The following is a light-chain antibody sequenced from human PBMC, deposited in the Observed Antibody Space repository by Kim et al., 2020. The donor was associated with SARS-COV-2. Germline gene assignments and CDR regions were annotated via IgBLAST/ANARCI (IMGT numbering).Light chain of an antibody. Sequence: SVSPGQTARITCSGDALPKQYAYWYQQKPGQAPVLVIYKDSERPSGIPERFSGSSSGTTVTLTISGVQAEDEADYYCQSADSSTGVFGGGTKLTVL. CDR1: ALPKQY. CDR3: QSADSSTGV. J-gene: IGLJ3*02. CDR2: KDS. V-gene: IGLV3-25*03.